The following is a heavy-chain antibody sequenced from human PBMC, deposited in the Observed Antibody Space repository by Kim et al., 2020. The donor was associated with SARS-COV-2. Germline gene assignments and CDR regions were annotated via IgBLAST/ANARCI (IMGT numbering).Heavy chain of an antibody. D-gene: IGHD3-10*01. CDR3: ARSGSGSYLIDY. V-gene: IGHV1-69*04. CDR2: IIPILGIA. Sequence: SVKVSCKASGGTFSSYAISWVRQAPGQGLEWMGRIIPILGIANYAQKFQGRVTITADKSTSTAYMELSSLRSEDTAVYYCARSGSGSYLIDYWGQGTLVTVSS. J-gene: IGHJ4*02. CDR1: GGTFSSYA.